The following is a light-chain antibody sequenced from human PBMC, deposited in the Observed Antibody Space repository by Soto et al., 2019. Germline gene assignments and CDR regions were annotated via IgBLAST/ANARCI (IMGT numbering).Light chain of an antibody. CDR3: SSYTSSSPLV. CDR1: SSDVGGYNY. CDR2: DVS. V-gene: IGLV2-14*01. Sequence: QSALTQPASVSGSPGQSITISCTGTSSDVGGYNYVSWYQQHPGKAPKLMIYDVSNRPSGVSNRFSSSKSGNTASLTISGLQAEDEADYYCSSYTSSSPLVSGTGTKLTVL. J-gene: IGLJ1*01.